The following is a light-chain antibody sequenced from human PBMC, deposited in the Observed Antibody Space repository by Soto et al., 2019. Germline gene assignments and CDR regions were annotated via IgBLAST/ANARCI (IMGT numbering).Light chain of an antibody. CDR2: DAS. CDR3: QHRNNRPFS. V-gene: IGKV3-11*01. CDR1: QSVSTD. J-gene: IGKJ3*01. Sequence: EIVLTQSPDTLSLSPGERATLSCRASQSVSTDSLAWYQQRPGQAPRLLIYDASNRATGIPARFSGSGSGTDFTLTISGLEPEDFAIYYCQHRNNRPFSFGPGTKVDIK.